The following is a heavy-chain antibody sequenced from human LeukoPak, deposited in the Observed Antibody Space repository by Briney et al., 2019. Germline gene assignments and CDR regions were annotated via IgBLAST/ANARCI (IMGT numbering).Heavy chain of an antibody. J-gene: IGHJ4*02. CDR1: GYTFTSYY. CDR3: ATDRLIGNY. V-gene: IGHV1-18*04. Sequence: ASVKVSCKASGYTFTSYYMHWVRQAPGQGLEWMGWISAYNGNTNYAQKLQGRVTMTTDTSTSTAYMELSSLRSEDTAVYYCATDRLIGNYWGQGTLVTVSS. D-gene: IGHD3-22*01. CDR2: ISAYNGNT.